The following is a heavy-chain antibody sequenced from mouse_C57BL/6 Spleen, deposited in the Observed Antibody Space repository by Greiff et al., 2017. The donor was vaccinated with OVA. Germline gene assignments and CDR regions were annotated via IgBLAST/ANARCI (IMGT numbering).Heavy chain of an antibody. CDR2: IDPSDSYT. V-gene: IGHV1-69*01. CDR3: ARGYGSRFDY. Sequence: VQLQQPGAELVMPGASVKLSCKASGYTFTSYWMHWVKQRPGQGLEWIGEIDPSDSYTNYNQKFKGKSTLTVDKSSSTAYMQLSSLTSEDSAVYYWARGYGSRFDYWGQGTTLTGSS. J-gene: IGHJ2*01. D-gene: IGHD1-1*01. CDR1: GYTFTSYW.